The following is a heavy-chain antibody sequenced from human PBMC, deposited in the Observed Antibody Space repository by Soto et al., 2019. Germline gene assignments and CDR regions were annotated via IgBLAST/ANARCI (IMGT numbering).Heavy chain of an antibody. Sequence: ASVKVSCKASGYTFTSYDINWVRQATGQGLEWMGWMNPNSGNTGYAQKFQGRVTMTRNTSISTAYMELSSLRSEDTAVYYCARERYYDFWSGYYPKQQYYYYYMDVWGKGTTVTVSS. CDR1: GYTFTSYD. J-gene: IGHJ6*03. CDR3: ARERYYDFWSGYYPKQQYYYYYMDV. D-gene: IGHD3-3*01. V-gene: IGHV1-8*01. CDR2: MNPNSGNT.